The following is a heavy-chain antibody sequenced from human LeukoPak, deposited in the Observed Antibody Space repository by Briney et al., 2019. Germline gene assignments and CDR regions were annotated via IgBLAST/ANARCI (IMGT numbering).Heavy chain of an antibody. V-gene: IGHV1-69*06. Sequence: SVKVSCKGSGGSFSSYVISWVRQAPGQGLEWVGGIITIFGTARCAQEFQGRVTMTADKSTSTAYMELSSLRSEYTAVYYCAILGPGTTVTTAVWGQGTLVTVSS. D-gene: IGHD4-17*01. CDR3: AILGPGTTVTTAV. J-gene: IGHJ4*02. CDR1: GGSFSSYV. CDR2: IITIFGTA.